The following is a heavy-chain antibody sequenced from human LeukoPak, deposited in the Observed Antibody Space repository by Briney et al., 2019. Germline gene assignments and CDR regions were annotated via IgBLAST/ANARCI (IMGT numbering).Heavy chain of an antibody. CDR3: ARDHYDFWSGYYYYYGMDV. CDR1: GFTFSSLG. V-gene: IGHV3-30*03. D-gene: IGHD3-3*01. Sequence: GGSLRLSCVASGFTFSSLGMHWVRQAPGKGLEWVAVISYDGSNKYYADSVKGRFTISRDNSKNTLYLQMNSLRAEDTAVYYCARDHYDFWSGYYYYYGMDVWGRGTTVTVSS. CDR2: ISYDGSNK. J-gene: IGHJ6*02.